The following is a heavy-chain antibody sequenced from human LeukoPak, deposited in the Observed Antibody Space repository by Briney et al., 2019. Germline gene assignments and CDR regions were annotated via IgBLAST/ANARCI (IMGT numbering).Heavy chain of an antibody. CDR1: GGSLSSYY. D-gene: IGHD2-15*01. CDR3: ARDWEYCSGGSCYQDYSYYYMDV. Sequence: PSETLSLTCTVSGGSLSSYYWSWIRQPAGKGLEWIGRIYTSGSTNYNPSLKSRVTMSVDTSKNQFSLKLSSVNAADTAVYYCARDWEYCSGGSCYQDYSYYYMDVWGKGTTVTVSS. CDR2: IYTSGST. J-gene: IGHJ6*03. V-gene: IGHV4-4*07.